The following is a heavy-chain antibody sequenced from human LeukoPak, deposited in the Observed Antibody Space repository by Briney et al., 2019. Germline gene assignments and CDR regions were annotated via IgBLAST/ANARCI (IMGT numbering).Heavy chain of an antibody. Sequence: SETLSLTCAVSGGSISSGGYSWSWIRQPPGKGLEWIGYIYHSGSNYYNPSLKSRVTISVDRSKNQFSLKLSAVTAADTAVYYGARGYRYYGMDVWGQGTTVTVSS. CDR2: IYHSGSN. CDR3: ARGYRYYGMDV. V-gene: IGHV4-30-2*01. D-gene: IGHD1-14*01. CDR1: GGSISSGGYS. J-gene: IGHJ6*02.